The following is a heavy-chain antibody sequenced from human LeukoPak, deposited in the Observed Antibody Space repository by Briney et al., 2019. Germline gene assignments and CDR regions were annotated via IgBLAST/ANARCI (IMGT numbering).Heavy chain of an antibody. J-gene: IGHJ3*02. CDR3: AAYGDDAAFDI. D-gene: IGHD4-17*01. V-gene: IGHV1-18*01. CDR2: ISAYNGNT. Sequence: ASVKVSCKASGYTFTSYDINWVRQATGQGLEWMGWISAYNGNTNYAQKLQGRVTMTTDTSTSTAYMELRSLRSDDTAVYYCAAYGDDAAFDIWGQGTMVTVSS. CDR1: GYTFTSYD.